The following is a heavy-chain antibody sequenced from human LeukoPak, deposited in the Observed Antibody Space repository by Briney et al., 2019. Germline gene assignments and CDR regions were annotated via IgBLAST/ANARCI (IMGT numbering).Heavy chain of an antibody. CDR2: ISGSGGST. Sequence: GGTLRLSCAASGFTFSSYGMSWVRQAPGKGLEWVSAISGSGGSTYYADSVKGRFTISRDNSKNTLYLQMNSLRAEDTAVYYCAKDSNWNDGKFDPWGQGTLVTVSS. CDR3: AKDSNWNDGKFDP. CDR1: GFTFSSYG. V-gene: IGHV3-23*01. J-gene: IGHJ5*02. D-gene: IGHD1-20*01.